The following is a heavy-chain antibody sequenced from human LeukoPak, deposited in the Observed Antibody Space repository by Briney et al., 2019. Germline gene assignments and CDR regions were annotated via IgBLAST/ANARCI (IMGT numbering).Heavy chain of an antibody. CDR3: ARYYDGPDYFDC. CDR1: GFTVSSNY. Sequence: PGGSLRLSCAASGFTVSSNYMSWVRQAPGKGLEWVSVIYSGGSTYYADSVKGRFTISRDNSKNTLYLQMNSLRAEDTAVYYCARYYDGPDYFDCWGQGTLVTVSS. CDR2: IYSGGST. J-gene: IGHJ4*02. V-gene: IGHV3-53*01. D-gene: IGHD3-3*01.